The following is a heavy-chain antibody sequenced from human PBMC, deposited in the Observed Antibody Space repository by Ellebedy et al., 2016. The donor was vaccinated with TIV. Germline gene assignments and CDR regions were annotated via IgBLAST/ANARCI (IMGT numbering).Heavy chain of an antibody. V-gene: IGHV4-59*01. CDR1: GGSIRSYY. CDR3: ASGFSYGLLDY. J-gene: IGHJ4*02. D-gene: IGHD5-18*01. Sequence: MPSETLSLTCSVSGGSIRSYYWSWIRQPPGKGLEWIGNIYYSGSTNYNPSLKSRVTISVDTSKNQFSLKLSSVTAADTAVFYCASGFSYGLLDYWGQGTLVAVSS. CDR2: IYYSGST.